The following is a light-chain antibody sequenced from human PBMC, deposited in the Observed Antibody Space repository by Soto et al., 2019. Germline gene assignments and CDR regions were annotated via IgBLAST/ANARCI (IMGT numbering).Light chain of an antibody. CDR3: QSYDSSLSGHVV. Sequence: QSVLTQPPSVSGAPGQRVTISCTGSSSNIGAGYDVHWYQQLPGTAPKLLIYGNSNRPSGVPDRFSGSKSGTSASLAITGLQAEXEADYYCQSYDSSLSGHVVFGGGTKLTVL. V-gene: IGLV1-40*01. CDR1: SSNIGAGYD. CDR2: GNS. J-gene: IGLJ2*01.